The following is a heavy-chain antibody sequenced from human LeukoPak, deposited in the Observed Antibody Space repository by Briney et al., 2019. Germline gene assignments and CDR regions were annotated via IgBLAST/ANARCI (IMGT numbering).Heavy chain of an antibody. Sequence: GGSLRLSCEASGLSVGTKYMNWVRQAPGKGLEWLSILYSGADTYYADSVKGRFTISRDSSKNTLFLHMNGLRTDDTAIYYCARVGDHYHWYFDLWGRGTRVSVSS. CDR3: ARVGDHYHWYFDL. CDR2: LYSGADT. D-gene: IGHD3-10*01. V-gene: IGHV3-53*01. CDR1: GLSVGTKY. J-gene: IGHJ2*01.